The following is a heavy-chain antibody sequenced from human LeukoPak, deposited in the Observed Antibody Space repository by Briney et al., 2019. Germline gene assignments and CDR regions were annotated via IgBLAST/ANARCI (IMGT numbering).Heavy chain of an antibody. V-gene: IGHV3-23*01. Sequence: GGSLRLSCAASGFTFSSYSMNWVRQAPGKGLEWVSAISGSGGSTYYADSVKGRFTISRDNSKNTLYLQMNSLRAEDTAVYYCAKSMDYYDSSGPIFDYWGQGTLVTVSS. J-gene: IGHJ4*02. CDR2: ISGSGGST. CDR1: GFTFSSYS. D-gene: IGHD3-22*01. CDR3: AKSMDYYDSSGPIFDY.